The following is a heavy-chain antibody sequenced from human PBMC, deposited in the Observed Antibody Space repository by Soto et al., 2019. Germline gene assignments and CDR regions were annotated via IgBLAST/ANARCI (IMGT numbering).Heavy chain of an antibody. CDR1: GFSFINYA. V-gene: IGHV3-30*03. Sequence: GSLRLSCAASGFSFINYAMHFVRQAPGKWLEWVAVISYDGRDKYYEDSVKGRYTISRDKSKNTLFLQMNSLRAEDTAVYCCARYCRSTSCYDYWGQGTLVTVSS. CDR3: ARYCRSTSCYDY. J-gene: IGHJ4*02. CDR2: ISYDGRDK. D-gene: IGHD2-2*01.